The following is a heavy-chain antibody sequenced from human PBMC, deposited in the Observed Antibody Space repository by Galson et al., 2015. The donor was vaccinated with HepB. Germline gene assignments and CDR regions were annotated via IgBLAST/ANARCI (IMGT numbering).Heavy chain of an antibody. V-gene: IGHV1-69*13. D-gene: IGHD1-26*01. CDR3: ARGGSSGATRDTDWYFDL. Sequence: SVKVSCKASGGTFSSYAISWVRQAPGQGLERMGGIIPIFGTANYAQKFQGRVTITADESTSTAYMELSSLRSEDTAVYYCARGGSSGATRDTDWYFDLWGRGTLVTVSS. CDR2: IIPIFGTA. CDR1: GGTFSSYA. J-gene: IGHJ2*01.